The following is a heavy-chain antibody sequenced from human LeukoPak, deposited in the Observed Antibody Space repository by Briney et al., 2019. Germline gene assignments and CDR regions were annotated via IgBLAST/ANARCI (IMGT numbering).Heavy chain of an antibody. V-gene: IGHV3-48*04. CDR3: AREATSGY. J-gene: IGHJ4*02. Sequence: PGGSLRLSCAASGFTFSSYSMKWVRQAPGKGLEWLSYISRGTDTIYYADSVKGRFTISRDNAKNSLYLQMTNLRAEDTAVYYCAREATSGYWGQGTLVTVSS. CDR2: ISRGTDTI. CDR1: GFTFSSYS.